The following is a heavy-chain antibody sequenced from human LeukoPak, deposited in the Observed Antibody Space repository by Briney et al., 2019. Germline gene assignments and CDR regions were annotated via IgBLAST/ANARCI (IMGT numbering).Heavy chain of an antibody. D-gene: IGHD1-26*01. V-gene: IGHV3-7*01. J-gene: IGHJ4*02. CDR2: IKQDGSEK. CDR1: GFTFSSYY. Sequence: GGSLRLSCAASGFTFSSYYMSWVRQAPGKGLEWVAKIKQDGSEKYYVDSVKGRFTISRDNAKNSLFLQMNSLRVEDTAVYYCARLGGSYYTYWGQGTLVTVSS. CDR3: ARLGGSYYTY.